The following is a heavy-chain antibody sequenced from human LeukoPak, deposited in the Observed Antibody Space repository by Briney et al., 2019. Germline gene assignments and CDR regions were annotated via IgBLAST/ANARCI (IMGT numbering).Heavy chain of an antibody. J-gene: IGHJ3*02. CDR3: ARDQVGELRPLAFDI. V-gene: IGHV4-39*07. Sequence: SETLSLTCTVSGGSISSASYFWGWIRQPPGKGLEWIGTLYYSGSTYYSASLKSRVTISVDTSKNQFSLKLSSVTAADTAVYYCARDQVGELRPLAFDIWGQGTMVTVSS. D-gene: IGHD1-7*01. CDR2: LYYSGST. CDR1: GGSISSASYF.